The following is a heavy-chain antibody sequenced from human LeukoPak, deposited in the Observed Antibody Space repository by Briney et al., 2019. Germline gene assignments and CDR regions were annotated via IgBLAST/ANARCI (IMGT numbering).Heavy chain of an antibody. CDR1: GFTFSSYA. CDR3: ARDRRAAADPGVFDY. D-gene: IGHD6-13*01. V-gene: IGHV3-30-3*01. CDR2: ISYDGSNK. J-gene: IGHJ4*02. Sequence: PGGSLRLSCAASGFTFSSYAMHWVRQAPGKGLEWVAVISYDGSNKYYADSVKGRFTISRDNSKNTLYLQMNSLRAEDTAVYYCARDRRAAADPGVFDYWGQGTLVTVSS.